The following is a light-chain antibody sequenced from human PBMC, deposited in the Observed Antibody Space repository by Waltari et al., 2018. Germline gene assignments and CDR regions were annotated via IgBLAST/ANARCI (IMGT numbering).Light chain of an antibody. V-gene: IGKV3-15*01. CDR1: QSVRNN. Sequence: EIVMTQSPATLSVSPGERATLPCRASQSVRNNLVWYQQKPGQAPRLLIYGASTRVTGSPARFSGSGSWTEFTLTISSLQSEDFAVYYCQQYNNWPPWTFGQGTKVEIK. CDR2: GAS. CDR3: QQYNNWPPWT. J-gene: IGKJ1*01.